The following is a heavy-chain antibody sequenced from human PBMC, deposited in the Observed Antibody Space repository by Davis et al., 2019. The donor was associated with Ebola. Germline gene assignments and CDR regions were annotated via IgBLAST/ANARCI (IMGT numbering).Heavy chain of an antibody. D-gene: IGHD4-17*01. CDR2: IYSGGST. J-gene: IGHJ4*02. CDR3: ARDSDDYSFDY. V-gene: IGHV3-66*02. Sequence: GGSLRLSCVASGFTVSSNYMSWVRQAPGKGLEWVSVIYSGGSTYYADSVKGRFTISRDNSKNTLYLQMNSLRPEDTAVYYCARDSDDYSFDYWGQGTLVTVSS. CDR1: GFTVSSNY.